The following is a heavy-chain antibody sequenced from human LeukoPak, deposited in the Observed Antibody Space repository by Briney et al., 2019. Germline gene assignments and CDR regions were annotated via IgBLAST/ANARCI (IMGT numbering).Heavy chain of an antibody. CDR3: ARSTIRGNYYYYYMDV. D-gene: IGHD1-26*01. Sequence: GGSLRLSCAASGFTFSSYWMSWVRQAPGKGLEWVANIKQDGSEKYYVDSVKGRFTISRDNAKNSLYLQMNSLRAEDTAVYYCARSTIRGNYYYYYMDVWGKGTTVTVSS. CDR2: IKQDGSEK. CDR1: GFTFSSYW. J-gene: IGHJ6*03. V-gene: IGHV3-7*01.